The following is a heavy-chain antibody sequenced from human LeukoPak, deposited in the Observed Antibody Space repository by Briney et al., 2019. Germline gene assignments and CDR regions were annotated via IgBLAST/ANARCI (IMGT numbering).Heavy chain of an antibody. CDR3: ARTYDSSGYYYHY. J-gene: IGHJ4*02. D-gene: IGHD3-22*01. V-gene: IGHV5-51*01. Sequence: GESLKISCKGSGYSFTSYWIGWVRQMPGKGLEWMGIIYPGDPDTRYSPSFRGQVTISADKSTSTAYLQWSSLKASDTAMYYCARTYDSSGYYYHYWGQGTLVTVSS. CDR2: IYPGDPDT. CDR1: GYSFTSYW.